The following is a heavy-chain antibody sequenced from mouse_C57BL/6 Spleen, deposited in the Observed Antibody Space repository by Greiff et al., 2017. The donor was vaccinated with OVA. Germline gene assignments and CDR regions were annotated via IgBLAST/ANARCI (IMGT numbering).Heavy chain of an antibody. Sequence: EVQLQESGPVLVKPGASVKMSCTASGFTLTDYYMNWVRQRPGKSLEWIGVISPYSGGTSYTHQFTGKATLTVDESSSTAYMELDGLTSEDCAIYYCARESWFAYWGQGTLVTVSA. J-gene: IGHJ3*01. CDR3: ARESWFAY. CDR1: GFTLTDYY. V-gene: IGHV1-19*01. CDR2: ISPYSGGT.